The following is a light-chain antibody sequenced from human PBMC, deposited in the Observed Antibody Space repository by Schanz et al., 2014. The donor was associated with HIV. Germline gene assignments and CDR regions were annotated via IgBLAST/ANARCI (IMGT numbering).Light chain of an antibody. CDR3: CSYAGSTTYV. J-gene: IGLJ1*01. Sequence: QSALTQPASVSGSPGQSITISCTGTSSDVGSYNLVSWFQQHPGKAPKLMIYEVTKRPSGVSNRFSGSKSDNTASLTISGLQAEDEADYYCCSYAGSTTYVFRTGTKPTV. CDR2: EVT. CDR1: SSDVGSYNL. V-gene: IGLV2-23*02.